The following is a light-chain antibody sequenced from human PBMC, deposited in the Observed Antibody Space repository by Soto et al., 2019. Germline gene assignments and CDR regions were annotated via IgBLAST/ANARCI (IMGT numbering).Light chain of an antibody. CDR3: AAWDDSLNAVV. J-gene: IGLJ2*01. CDR1: SSNIGSNT. CDR2: SNN. V-gene: IGLV1-44*01. Sequence: QSVLTQPTSASGTPGQRVTISCSGSSSNIGSNTVNWYQQLPGTAPKLLIYSNNQRPSGVPDRFSGSKSGTSASLAISGLQSEDEADYYCAAWDDSLNAVVFGGGTQLTVL.